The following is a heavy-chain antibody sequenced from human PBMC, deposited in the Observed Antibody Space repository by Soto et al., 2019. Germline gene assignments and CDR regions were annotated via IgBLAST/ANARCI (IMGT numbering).Heavy chain of an antibody. Sequence: ASVKLSCKASGGTFSSYAISWVRQAPGQGLEWMGEIIPIFGTANYAQKFQGRVTITADESTSTAYMELSSLRSEDTAVYYCARNHGPGTYYDFWSSYQNLYYWGQGTLVTISS. CDR1: GGTFSSYA. CDR3: ARNHGPGTYYDFWSSYQNLYY. D-gene: IGHD3-3*01. CDR2: IIPIFGTA. V-gene: IGHV1-69*13. J-gene: IGHJ4*02.